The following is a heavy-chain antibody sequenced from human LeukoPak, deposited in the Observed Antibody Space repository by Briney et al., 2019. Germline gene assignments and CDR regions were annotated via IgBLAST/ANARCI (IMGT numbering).Heavy chain of an antibody. Sequence: SVKVSCKASGGTFSSYAISWVRQAPGQGLEWMGGIIPIFGTTNYAEKFQGRVTITADDSKNTVYMELSSLRSEDTAVYYCARGDRVLRFLEWANNHYYYYMDVWGKGTTVTVSS. CDR1: GGTFSSYA. D-gene: IGHD3-3*01. CDR3: ARGDRVLRFLEWANNHYYYYMDV. CDR2: IIPIFGTT. J-gene: IGHJ6*03. V-gene: IGHV1-69*01.